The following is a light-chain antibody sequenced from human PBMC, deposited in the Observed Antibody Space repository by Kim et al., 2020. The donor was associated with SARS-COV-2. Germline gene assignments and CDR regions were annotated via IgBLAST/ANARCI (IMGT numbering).Light chain of an antibody. CDR1: NIGSKN. J-gene: IGLJ1*01. CDR3: QVWDSSTEV. Sequence: SYELTQPLSVSVALGQTARITRGGNNIGSKNVHWYQQKPGQAPVLVIYRDSNRPSGIPERFSGSNSGNTATLTISRAQAGDEADYYCQVWDSSTEVFGAGTKVTVL. CDR2: RDS. V-gene: IGLV3-9*01.